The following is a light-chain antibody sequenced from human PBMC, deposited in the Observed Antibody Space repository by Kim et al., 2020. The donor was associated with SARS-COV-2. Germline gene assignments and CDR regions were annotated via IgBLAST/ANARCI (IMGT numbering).Light chain of an antibody. CDR1: QSSRYA. V-gene: IGKV1-9*01. CDR2: AAS. Sequence: AAVGESVTITCRASQSSRYALAWYQHKPGKAPKLLSYAASTLQSGVPSRFSGSGSGTEFTLTISSLQPDDFATYFCQQYNFYPRTFGQGTKVDIK. J-gene: IGKJ1*01. CDR3: QQYNFYPRT.